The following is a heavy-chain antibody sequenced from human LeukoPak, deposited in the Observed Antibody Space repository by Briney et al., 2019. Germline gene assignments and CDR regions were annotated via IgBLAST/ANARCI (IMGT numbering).Heavy chain of an antibody. CDR3: AKALWFGESGRY. Sequence: GGSLRLSCAASGFTFSSFGMNWVRQAPGKGLEWVSYISSSSSTIYYADSVKGRFTISRDNAKNTLYLQMNSLRAEDTAVYYCAKALWFGESGRYWGQGTLVTVSS. CDR1: GFTFSSFG. J-gene: IGHJ4*02. V-gene: IGHV3-48*04. D-gene: IGHD3-10*01. CDR2: ISSSSSTI.